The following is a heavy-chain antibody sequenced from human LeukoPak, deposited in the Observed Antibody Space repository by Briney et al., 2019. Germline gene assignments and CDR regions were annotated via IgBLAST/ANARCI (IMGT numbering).Heavy chain of an antibody. J-gene: IGHJ5*02. CDR2: IYYRGSN. CDR3: ARAGVGYYDYVWGSYRYQCFDP. Sequence: SQTLSLTCTFSGGSISSGGYYWSWTRQHPGRGLEWMGYIYYRGSNYYNPSLKGRVTISVDTSKDQFSLTLSSVTAADTAVYYCARAGVGYYDYVWGSYRYQCFDPWGQGTLVTVSS. CDR1: GGSISSGGYY. D-gene: IGHD3-16*02. V-gene: IGHV4-31*03.